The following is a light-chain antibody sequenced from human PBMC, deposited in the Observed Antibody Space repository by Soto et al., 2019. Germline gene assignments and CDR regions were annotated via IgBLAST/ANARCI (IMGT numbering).Light chain of an antibody. CDR1: QSVSSN. CDR3: HQRSNWPPDT. Sequence: EIVMTQSPATLSLSPGERSTLSLMASQSVSSNLAWYQQKPGQAPRLLIYGASTRATGIPARFSGSGSGTDFTLTISSLEPEDFAVYYCHQRSNWPPDTFGQGTRLEIK. CDR2: GAS. J-gene: IGKJ5*01. V-gene: IGKV3-11*01.